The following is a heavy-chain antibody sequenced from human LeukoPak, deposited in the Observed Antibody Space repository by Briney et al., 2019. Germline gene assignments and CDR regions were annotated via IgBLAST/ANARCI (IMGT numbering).Heavy chain of an antibody. D-gene: IGHD3-22*01. CDR2: IRYDGSNK. CDR3: AKDRQTYYYDSSGYYFDY. J-gene: IGHJ4*02. CDR1: GFTFSSYW. Sequence: GGSLRLSCAASGFTFSSYWMSWVRQAPGKGLEWVAFIRYDGSNKYYADSVKGRFTISRDNSKNTLYLQMNSLRAEDTAVYYCAKDRQTYYYDSSGYYFDYWGQGTLVTVSS. V-gene: IGHV3-30*02.